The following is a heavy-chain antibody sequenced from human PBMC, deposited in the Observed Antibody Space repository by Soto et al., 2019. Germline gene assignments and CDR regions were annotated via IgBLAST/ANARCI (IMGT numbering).Heavy chain of an antibody. CDR3: ARRVLLDYGDYVVAEYFQH. Sequence: QLQLQESGPGLVKPSETLSLTCTVSGGSISSSSYYWGWIRQPPGKGLEWIGSIYYSGSTYYNPSLKGRVTISVDTSKNQFSLKLSSVTAADTAVYYCARRVLLDYGDYVVAEYFQHWGQGTLVTVSS. CDR1: GGSISSSSYY. V-gene: IGHV4-39*01. CDR2: IYYSGST. J-gene: IGHJ1*01. D-gene: IGHD4-17*01.